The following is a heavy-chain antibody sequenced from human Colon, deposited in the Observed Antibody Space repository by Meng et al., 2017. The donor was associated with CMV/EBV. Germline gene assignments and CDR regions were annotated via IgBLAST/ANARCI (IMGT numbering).Heavy chain of an antibody. CDR1: GFTYNRFG. J-gene: IGHJ4*02. V-gene: IGHV3-30*02. D-gene: IGHD3-3*01. Sequence: QVQWVEAGGGVVQPGGSLRLSCAASGFTYNRFGMHWVRQAPGKGLEWVAFIRSDGRNSYYVDSVKGRFTISRDDSKRMVYLQMNNLKTEDTAMYFCSNGLLGVRGHWGQGTLVTISS. CDR3: SNGLLGVRGH. CDR2: IRSDGRNS.